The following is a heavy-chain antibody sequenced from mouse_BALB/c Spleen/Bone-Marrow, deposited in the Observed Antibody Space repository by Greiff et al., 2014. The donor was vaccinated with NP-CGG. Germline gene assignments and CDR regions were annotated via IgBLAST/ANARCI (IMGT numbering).Heavy chain of an antibody. D-gene: IGHD1-1*01. J-gene: IGHJ2*01. CDR3: ARSGYGSNYDY. V-gene: IGHV1-80*01. Sequence: QVQLKESGAELVRPGSSVKISCKASGYVFSSYWMIWVRQRPGQGLEWIGQIYPGDGDTNYNGKFKGKATLTADKSSSTAYMQLSSLTSEDSAVYLCARSGYGSNYDYWGQGTTLTVSS. CDR1: GYVFSSYW. CDR2: IYPGDGDT.